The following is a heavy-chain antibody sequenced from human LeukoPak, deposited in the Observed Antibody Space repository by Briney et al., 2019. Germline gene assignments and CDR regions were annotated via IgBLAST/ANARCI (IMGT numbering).Heavy chain of an antibody. CDR3: ARSTEKLLWFGELLLSYFDY. CDR1: GGSIISSSYY. V-gene: IGHV4-39*07. J-gene: IGHJ4*02. D-gene: IGHD3-10*01. Sequence: SETLSLTCTVSGGSIISSSYYWGWIRQPPGMGLGWIGRIYYSGSTYYNTSLKSRVTISGDTSKNQFSLKLSSVTAADTAVYYCARSTEKLLWFGELLLSYFDYWGQGTLVTVSS. CDR2: IYYSGST.